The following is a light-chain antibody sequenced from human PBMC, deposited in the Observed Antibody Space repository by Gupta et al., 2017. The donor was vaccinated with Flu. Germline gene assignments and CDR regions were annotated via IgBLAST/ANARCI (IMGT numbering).Light chain of an antibody. CDR1: QIVRSH. CDR3: QQYNSWPFT. CDR2: DTS. Sequence: ENVLTQSPHALSVSTGKRAPVSCRGIQIVRSHLAWYQQKPGQAPSLLIYDTSTRATGIPARFSGSGSGTEFTLTISSLQSEDFAVYYCQQYNSWPFTFGHGTKVEIK. V-gene: IGKV3-15*01. J-gene: IGKJ3*01.